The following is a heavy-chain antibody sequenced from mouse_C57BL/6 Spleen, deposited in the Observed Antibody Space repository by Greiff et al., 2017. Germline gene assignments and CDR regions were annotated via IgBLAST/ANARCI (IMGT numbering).Heavy chain of an antibody. CDR3: ARRGYSKEDAMDY. V-gene: IGHV1-82*01. Sequence: VQLQQSGPELVKPGASVKISCKASGYAFSSSWMNWVKQRPGKGLEWIGRIYPGDGDTNYNGKFKGKATLTADKSSSTAYMQLSSRTSEDSAVYFCARRGYSKEDAMDYWGQGTSVTVSS. CDR1: GYAFSSSW. J-gene: IGHJ4*01. D-gene: IGHD2-5*01. CDR2: IYPGDGDT.